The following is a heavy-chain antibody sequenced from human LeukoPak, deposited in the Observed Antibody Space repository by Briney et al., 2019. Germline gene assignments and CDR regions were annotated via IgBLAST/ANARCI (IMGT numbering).Heavy chain of an antibody. J-gene: IGHJ4*02. CDR1: GGSISSGSYY. CDR3: ARGYGDYRPLDY. V-gene: IGHV4-61*02. CDR2: IYTSGST. Sequence: SETLSLTCTVSGGSISSGSYYWSWIRQPAGKGLEWIGRIYTSGSTNYNPSLKSRVTISVDTSKNQFSLKLSSVTAADTAVYYCARGYGDYRPLDYLGQGTLVTVSS. D-gene: IGHD4-17*01.